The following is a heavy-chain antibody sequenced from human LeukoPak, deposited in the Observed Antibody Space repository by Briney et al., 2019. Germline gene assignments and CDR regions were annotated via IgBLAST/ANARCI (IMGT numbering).Heavy chain of an antibody. Sequence: SETLSLTCAVYGGSFSGYYWSWIRQPPGKGLEWIGEINHSRSTNYNPSLKSRVTISVDTSKNQFSLKLSSVTAADTAVYYCARAETEQLVRGGFYFDYWGQGTLVTVSS. J-gene: IGHJ4*02. CDR2: INHSRST. V-gene: IGHV4-34*01. CDR3: ARAETEQLVRGGFYFDY. CDR1: GGSFSGYY. D-gene: IGHD6-6*01.